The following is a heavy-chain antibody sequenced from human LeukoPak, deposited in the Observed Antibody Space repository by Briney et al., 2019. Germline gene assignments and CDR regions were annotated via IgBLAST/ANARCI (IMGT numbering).Heavy chain of an antibody. D-gene: IGHD1-14*01. J-gene: IGHJ4*02. CDR3: ARGVEPLAANTLAY. Sequence: GGSLRLSCAASGFTVTTNDMTWVRQAPGKGLEWVSVLDSDGNTKYADSVQGRFTISRDNSKNTLYLEMNSLSPDDTAVYYCARGVEPLAANTLAYWGQGTLVTVSS. V-gene: IGHV3-53*01. CDR1: GFTVTTND. CDR2: LDSDGNT.